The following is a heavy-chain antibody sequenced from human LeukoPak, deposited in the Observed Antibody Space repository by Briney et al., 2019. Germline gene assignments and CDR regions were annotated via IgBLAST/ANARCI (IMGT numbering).Heavy chain of an antibody. J-gene: IGHJ6*03. D-gene: IGHD2-2*01. CDR1: GLAFEDYT. CDR3: VKGQQASSPYYHMGV. CDR2: ISWEGGDYT. V-gene: IGHV3-43*01. Sequence: PGGSLRLSCAASGLAFEDYTMHWVRHGPGKGLEWVSLISWEGGDYTKYADSVKGRFTITRDSSKNFLYLQMNSLTTEDTALYYCVKGQQASSPYYHMGVWGKGTTVTVSS.